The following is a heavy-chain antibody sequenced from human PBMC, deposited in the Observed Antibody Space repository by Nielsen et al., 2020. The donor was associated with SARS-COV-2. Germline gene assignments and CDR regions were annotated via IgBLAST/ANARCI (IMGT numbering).Heavy chain of an antibody. V-gene: IGHV3-30*04. J-gene: IGHJ4*02. Sequence: GESLKISCAASGFTFSSYAMHWVRQAPGKGLEWVAVISYDGSNKYYADSVKGRFTISRDNSKNTLYLQMNSLRAEDTAVYYCARDPQQMPYYFDYWGQGTLVTVSS. CDR3: ARDPQQMPYYFDY. D-gene: IGHD6-13*01. CDR1: GFTFSSYA. CDR2: ISYDGSNK.